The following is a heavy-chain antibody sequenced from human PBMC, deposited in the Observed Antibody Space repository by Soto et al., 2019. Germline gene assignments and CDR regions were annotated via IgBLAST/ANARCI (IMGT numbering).Heavy chain of an antibody. CDR1: GYSFTSYL. Sequence: PGESLKISCKGSGYSFTSYLIGWVRQMPGKGLEWMGIIYPGDSDTRYSPSFQGQVTISADKSISTAYLQWSSLKASDTAMYYCARRYCSSTSCYDHFDPWGQGTLVTVSS. CDR3: ARRYCSSTSCYDHFDP. CDR2: IYPGDSDT. J-gene: IGHJ5*02. V-gene: IGHV5-51*01. D-gene: IGHD2-2*01.